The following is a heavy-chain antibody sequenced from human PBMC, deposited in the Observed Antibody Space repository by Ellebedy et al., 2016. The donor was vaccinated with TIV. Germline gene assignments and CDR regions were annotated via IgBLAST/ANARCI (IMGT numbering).Heavy chain of an antibody. J-gene: IGHJ6*02. Sequence: SLKISXAASGFTFDDYAMHWVRQAPGKGLEWVSGISWNSGSIGYADSVKGRFTISRDNAKNSLYLQMNSLRAEDTALYYCAKDKIPIVGALTRMDVWGQGTTVTVSS. CDR1: GFTFDDYA. V-gene: IGHV3-9*01. CDR2: ISWNSGSI. CDR3: AKDKIPIVGALTRMDV. D-gene: IGHD1-26*01.